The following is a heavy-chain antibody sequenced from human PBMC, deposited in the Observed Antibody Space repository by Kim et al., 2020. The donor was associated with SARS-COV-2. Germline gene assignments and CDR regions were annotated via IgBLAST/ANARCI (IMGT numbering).Heavy chain of an antibody. D-gene: IGHD2-21*01. CDR1: GSAFSNYA. J-gene: IGHJ4*02. CDR2: VNPANGNI. V-gene: IGHV1-3*01. CDR3: ARSRIPRYSTTWSADYFDY. Sequence: ASVKVSCKASGSAFSNYAVHWVRQAPGQIHEWMGWVNPANGNIKYSQRFQGRNTITSSVSTSYLDPKSLTSEDTAVYYCARSRIPRYSTTWSADYFDYWGQGTLVTVSS.